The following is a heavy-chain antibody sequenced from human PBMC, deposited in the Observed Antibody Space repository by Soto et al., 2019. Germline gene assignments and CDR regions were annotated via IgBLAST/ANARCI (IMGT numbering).Heavy chain of an antibody. V-gene: IGHV1-46*01. J-gene: IGHJ4*02. CDR3: ATSVNSAMAFDY. Sequence: QVHLVQSGAEVKKPGASVKVSCKASGYTFTHYYIHWVRQAPGQGLEWMGIINPNGGSTTYAQKFRAGFTMTRDTSTSTVYMELSSLRSEDSAVYYCATSVNSAMAFDYWGQGTLVTVSS. CDR1: GYTFTHYY. D-gene: IGHD5-18*01. CDR2: INPNGGST.